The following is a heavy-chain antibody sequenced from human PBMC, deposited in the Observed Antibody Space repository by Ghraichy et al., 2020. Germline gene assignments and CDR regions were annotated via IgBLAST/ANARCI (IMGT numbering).Heavy chain of an antibody. Sequence: SVKVSCKASGGTFSSYTISWVRQAPGQGLEWMGRIIPILGIANYAQKFQGRVTITADKSTSTAYMELSSLRSEDTAVYYCARKSENTGSSSWWEDWGQGTLVTVSS. V-gene: IGHV1-69*02. CDR3: ARKSENTGSSSWWED. CDR1: GGTFSSYT. J-gene: IGHJ4*02. D-gene: IGHD6-13*01. CDR2: IIPILGIA.